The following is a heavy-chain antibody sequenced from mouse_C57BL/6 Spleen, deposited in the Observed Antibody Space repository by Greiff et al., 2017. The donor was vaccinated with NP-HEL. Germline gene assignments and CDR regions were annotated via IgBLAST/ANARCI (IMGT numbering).Heavy chain of an antibody. Sequence: QVQLQQPGTELVKPGASVKLSCKASGYTFTSYWMHWVKQRPGQGLEWMGKINPSNGGTNYNEKFKSKTTLTVDKSSSTAYMQLSSLTSEDAAVYYCARYYYGGGLGFDYWGQGTTLTVSS. J-gene: IGHJ2*01. CDR1: GYTFTSYW. V-gene: IGHV1-53*01. CDR2: INPSNGGT. CDR3: ARYYYGGGLGFDY. D-gene: IGHD1-1*02.